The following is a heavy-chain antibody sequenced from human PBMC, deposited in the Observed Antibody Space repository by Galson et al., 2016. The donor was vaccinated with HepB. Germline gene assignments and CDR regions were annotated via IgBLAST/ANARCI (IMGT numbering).Heavy chain of an antibody. V-gene: IGHV1-3*01. CDR1: GYTFISYA. CDR2: INAGNGNT. CDR3: ARGTVYYYDSSGYRSYYYYGMDV. J-gene: IGHJ6*02. Sequence: SVKVSCKASGYTFISYAMHWVRQAPGQRLEWMGWINAGNGNTKYSQKFQGRVTITRDTSASTAYMEVGSLRSEDTAVYYCARGTVYYYDSSGYRSYYYYGMDVWGQGTTVTVSS. D-gene: IGHD3-22*01.